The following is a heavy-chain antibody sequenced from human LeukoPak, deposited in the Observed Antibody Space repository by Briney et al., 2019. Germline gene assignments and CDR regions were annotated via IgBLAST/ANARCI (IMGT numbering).Heavy chain of an antibody. V-gene: IGHV4-38-2*02. J-gene: IGHJ6*04. CDR3: ARDLGEYQLPPLAYYYYGMDV. D-gene: IGHD2-2*01. CDR2: IYNSGST. Sequence: SETLSLTCAVSGYSISSGYYWGWIRQPPGKGLEWIGTIYNSGSTYYNPSLKSRVTISVDTSKNQFSLKLRSVTAADTAVYYCARDLGEYQLPPLAYYYYGMDVWGKGTTVTVSS. CDR1: GYSISSGYY.